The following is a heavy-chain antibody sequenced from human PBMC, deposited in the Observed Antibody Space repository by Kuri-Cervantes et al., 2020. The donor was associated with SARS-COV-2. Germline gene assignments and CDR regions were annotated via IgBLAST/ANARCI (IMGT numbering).Heavy chain of an antibody. CDR1: GYTFTSYA. D-gene: IGHD2-8*01. CDR2: INAGNGKT. CDR3: ARDSLMGSGGWFDP. V-gene: IGHV1-3*01. J-gene: IGHJ5*02. Sequence: ASVKVSCKASGYTFTSYAIHWVRQAPGQRLEWMGWINAGNGKTEYSQKFQGRVTMTRDTSTSTVYMELSSLRSEDTAVYYCARDSLMGSGGWFDPWGQGTLVTVSS.